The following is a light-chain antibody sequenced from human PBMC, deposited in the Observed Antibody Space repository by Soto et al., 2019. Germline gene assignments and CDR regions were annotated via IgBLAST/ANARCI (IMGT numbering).Light chain of an antibody. V-gene: IGLV7-43*01. J-gene: IGLJ2*01. Sequence: QAVVTQEPSLTVSPGGTVTLTCATSTGAVTSGYYPNWFQQKPGRAPRALIYSTNNKYSWTPARFSGSLLGGKAALTLSGVQPEDEADYYCLLYYGGPLGVFGGGTKVTVL. CDR2: STN. CDR1: TGAVTSGYY. CDR3: LLYYGGPLGV.